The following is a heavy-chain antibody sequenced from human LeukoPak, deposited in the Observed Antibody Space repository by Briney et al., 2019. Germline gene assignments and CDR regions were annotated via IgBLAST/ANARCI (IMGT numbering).Heavy chain of an antibody. V-gene: IGHV3-73*01. CDR2: ISSKANSYAT. CDR3: TRQVGYYYYYMDV. CDR1: GFTFSGSA. Sequence: GGSLRLSCAASGFTFSGSAMHWVRQASGKGLEWVGRISSKANSYATAYAASVKGRFTISRDDSKNTAYLQMNSLKTEDTAVYYCTRQVGYYYYYMDVWGKGTTVTVSS. J-gene: IGHJ6*03.